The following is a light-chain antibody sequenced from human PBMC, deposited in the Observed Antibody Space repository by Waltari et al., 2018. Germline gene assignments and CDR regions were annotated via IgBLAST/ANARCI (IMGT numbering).Light chain of an antibody. V-gene: IGKV1-39*01. CDR1: QSISNY. CDR2: VAS. CDR3: QQSYNAPYT. Sequence: DIQMTQSPSSLPASVGDRVTKTCRSSQSISNYFNWYQHKPGEAPKLLVYVASNLQRGVPSRFSGSGSETDFTLTISSLQLEDFATYYCQQSYNAPYTFGQGTNVEIK. J-gene: IGKJ2*01.